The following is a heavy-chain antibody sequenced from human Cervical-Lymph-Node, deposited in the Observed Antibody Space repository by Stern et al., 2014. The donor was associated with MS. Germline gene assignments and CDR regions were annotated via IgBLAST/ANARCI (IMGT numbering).Heavy chain of an antibody. CDR2: IYPGESET. V-gene: IGHV5-51*01. CDR1: GYTFTNYW. D-gene: IGHD3-10*01. J-gene: IGHJ1*01. Sequence: EVMLVQSGAEVKKPGESLKISCKGSGYTFTNYWIGWGRQMPGQGLEWIGIIYPGESETRYSPSCQGQVPISAYKSINTAYLQWSSLKASDTAMYYCARMWAVQGPRGNLPGYFQHWGQGTLVTVSS. CDR3: ARMWAVQGPRGNLPGYFQH.